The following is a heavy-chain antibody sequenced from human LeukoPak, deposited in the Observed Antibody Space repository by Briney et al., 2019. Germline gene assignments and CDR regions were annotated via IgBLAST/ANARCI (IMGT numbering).Heavy chain of an antibody. J-gene: IGHJ3*02. CDR3: ARDDYGSGSYYNPGAFDI. V-gene: IGHV3-48*03. CDR2: ISSSGSTI. D-gene: IGHD3-10*01. Sequence: GGSLRLSCAASGFTFSSYEMNWVRQAPGKGLEWVSYISSSGSTIYYADSVKGRFTISRDNAKNSLYLQMNSLRAEDTAVYYCARDDYGSGSYYNPGAFDIWGQGTMVTVSS. CDR1: GFTFSSYE.